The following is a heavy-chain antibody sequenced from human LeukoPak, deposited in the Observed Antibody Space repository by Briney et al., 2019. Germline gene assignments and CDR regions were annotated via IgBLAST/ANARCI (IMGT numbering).Heavy chain of an antibody. Sequence: PSETLSLTCTVSGGSVSRGSYYWNWIRQPPGKGLEWIGYIYYSGSTNYNPSLKSRVTISVDTSKNQFSLKLSSVTAADTAVYYCARGADSSGYYSIFYFDYWGQGTLVTVSS. CDR3: ARGADSSGYYSIFYFDY. CDR1: GGSVSRGSYY. V-gene: IGHV4-61*01. CDR2: IYYSGST. D-gene: IGHD3-22*01. J-gene: IGHJ4*02.